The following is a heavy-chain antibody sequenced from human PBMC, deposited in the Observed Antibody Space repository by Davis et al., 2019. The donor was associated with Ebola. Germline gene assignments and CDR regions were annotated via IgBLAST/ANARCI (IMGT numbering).Heavy chain of an antibody. J-gene: IGHJ3*02. D-gene: IGHD1-14*01. V-gene: IGHV1-2*02. Sequence: ASVKVSCKASGYTFTDYFIHWVRQAPGQRLEWIGWINPNSGATDYPQNFQGRVSMTRDTSVTTAYMELRSLRYDDTAVYYCARDSSPRNLDIWGQGTMVTVSS. CDR2: INPNSGAT. CDR3: ARDSSPRNLDI. CDR1: GYTFTDYF.